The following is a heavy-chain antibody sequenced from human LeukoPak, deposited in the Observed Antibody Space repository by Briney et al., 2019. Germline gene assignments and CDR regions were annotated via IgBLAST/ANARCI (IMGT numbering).Heavy chain of an antibody. D-gene: IGHD3-16*01. J-gene: IGHJ4*02. V-gene: IGHV3-33*06. CDR1: GFTFSSYG. CDR2: IWYDGSNK. Sequence: GRSLRLSCAASGFTFSSYGMHWVRQAPGKGLEWVAVIWYDGSNKYYADSVKGRFTISRDNSKNTLYLQMNSLRAEDTAVYYCAKFSPSWVFDYWGQGTLVTVSS. CDR3: AKFSPSWVFDY.